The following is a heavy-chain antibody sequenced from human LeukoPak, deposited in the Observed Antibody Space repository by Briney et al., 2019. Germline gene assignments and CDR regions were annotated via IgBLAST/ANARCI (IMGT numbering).Heavy chain of an antibody. CDR3: ARASLPGWYFDL. CDR1: GYTFTSYY. Sequence: RASVRVSCKASGYTFTSYYMHWVRQAPGQGLEWMGIINPSGGSTSYAQKFQGRVTMTRDTSTSTVYMELSSLRSEDTAVYYCARASLPGWYFDLWGRGTLVTVSS. V-gene: IGHV1-46*01. J-gene: IGHJ2*01. CDR2: INPSGGST.